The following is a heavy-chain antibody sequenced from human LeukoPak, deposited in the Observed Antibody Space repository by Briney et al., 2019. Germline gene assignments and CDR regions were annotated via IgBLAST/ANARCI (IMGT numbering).Heavy chain of an antibody. CDR2: IYYSGST. J-gene: IGHJ2*01. V-gene: IGHV4-31*03. CDR3: ARGLLGWLPGLEYWYFDL. CDR1: GGSISSGGYY. D-gene: IGHD5-12*01. Sequence: SETLSLTCTVSGGSISSGGYYWSWIRQHPGKGLEWIGYIYYSGSTYYNPSLKSRVTISVDTSKNQFSLKLSSVTAADTAVYYCARGLLGWLPGLEYWYFDLWGRGTLVTVSS.